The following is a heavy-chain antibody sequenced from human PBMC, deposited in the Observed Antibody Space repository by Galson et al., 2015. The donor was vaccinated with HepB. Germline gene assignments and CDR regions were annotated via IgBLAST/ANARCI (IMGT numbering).Heavy chain of an antibody. CDR1: GFIFSSYK. D-gene: IGHD6-19*01. J-gene: IGHJ4*02. Sequence: LRLSCAASGFIFSSYKMNWVRQAPGKGLEWVSSIRTSSTHISYADSVKGRFTISRDNAKSSLHLQMNSLRAEDTAVYYCAREYRYTRGWSIDYWGQGTLVTVSS. V-gene: IGHV3-21*01. CDR3: AREYRYTRGWSIDY. CDR2: IRTSSTHI.